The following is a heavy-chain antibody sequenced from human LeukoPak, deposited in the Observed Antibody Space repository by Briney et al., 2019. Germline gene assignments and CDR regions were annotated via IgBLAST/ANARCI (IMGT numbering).Heavy chain of an antibody. V-gene: IGHV3-7*01. CDR3: ARDLNWETY. J-gene: IGHJ1*01. D-gene: IGHD7-27*01. CDR1: GFIFSSYW. Sequence: GGSLRLSCAASGFIFSSYWMSWVRQAPGKGLEWVANIKQDGSEKYYVDSVKGRFTISRDNAKNSLYLQMNSLRAEDTAVYYCARDLNWETYWGESTLVRVSS. CDR2: IKQDGSEK.